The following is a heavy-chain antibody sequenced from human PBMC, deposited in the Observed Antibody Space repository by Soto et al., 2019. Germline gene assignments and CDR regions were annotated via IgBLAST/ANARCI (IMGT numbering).Heavy chain of an antibody. D-gene: IGHD3-16*01. Sequence: GGSLRLSCAGSGFIFSHYWMSWVRQAPGKGLEWVAIIKPDGSEQYYVDSVRGRFTISRDNAKSSLYLQLDSLRADDTAMYYCARDKGAAPGFIGDYGMDVWGQGTTVTVSS. V-gene: IGHV3-7*03. J-gene: IGHJ6*02. CDR2: IKPDGSEQ. CDR3: ARDKGAAPGFIGDYGMDV. CDR1: GFIFSHYW.